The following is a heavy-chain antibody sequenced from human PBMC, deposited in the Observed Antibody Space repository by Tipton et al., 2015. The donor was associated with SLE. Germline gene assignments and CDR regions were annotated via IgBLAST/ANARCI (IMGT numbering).Heavy chain of an antibody. CDR2: IYHSGSA. CDR3: ARVGDVNLVPTRSDRHFDH. V-gene: IGHV4-4*02. Sequence: TLSLTCAVSGGSISSSNWWTWVRQSPDKGLEWIGEIYHSGSATYNPSLESRVTISVDTSKNQFSLKLSSVTAADTAVYYCARVGDVNLVPTRSDRHFDHWGQGTLVTVSS. J-gene: IGHJ4*02. D-gene: IGHD5-12*01. CDR1: GGSISSSNW.